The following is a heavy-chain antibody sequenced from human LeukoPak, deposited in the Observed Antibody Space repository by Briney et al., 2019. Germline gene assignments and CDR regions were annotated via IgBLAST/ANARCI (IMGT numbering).Heavy chain of an antibody. J-gene: IGHJ3*02. D-gene: IGHD5-18*01. Sequence: GSLRLSCVASGFTFRSYWMHWVRQAPGKGLVWVSRINSDGSSTNYADSVKGRFTISRDNDKNTLYLQMNSLRAEDTAVYYCARAVGYSYGPDAFDIWGQGTMVTVSS. V-gene: IGHV3-74*01. CDR2: INSDGSST. CDR3: ARAVGYSYGPDAFDI. CDR1: GFTFRSYW.